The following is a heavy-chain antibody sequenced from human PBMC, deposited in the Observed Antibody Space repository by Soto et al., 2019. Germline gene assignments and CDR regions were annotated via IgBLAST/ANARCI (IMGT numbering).Heavy chain of an antibody. J-gene: IGHJ6*02. D-gene: IGHD2-15*01. V-gene: IGHV4-39*01. CDR2: IYYSGST. CDR1: GASISSPHDY. CDR3: ARHLTYCSAGSCYSDFPYYGMDV. Sequence: SETLSLTCTVSGASISSPHDYWGWIRQSPGRGLEWIGSIYYSGSTYYNPSLKSRVTISVDTSKNQFSLKLSSVTAADTAVYYCARHLTYCSAGSCYSDFPYYGMDVWGQGTTVTVSS.